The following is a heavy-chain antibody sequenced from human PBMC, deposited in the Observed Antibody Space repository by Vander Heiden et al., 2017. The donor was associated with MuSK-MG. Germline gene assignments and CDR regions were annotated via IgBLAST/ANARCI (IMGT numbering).Heavy chain of an antibody. Sequence: QVQLVESGGGVVQPGRSLRLPCAASGFPFSSYAMHWVRQAPGKGLEWVAVISYDGSNKYYADSVKGRFTISRDNSKNTLYLQMNSLRAEDTAVYYCARVGNYYGSGSYYNLGWYFDYWGQGTLVTVSS. CDR2: ISYDGSNK. CDR1: GFPFSSYA. D-gene: IGHD3-10*01. V-gene: IGHV3-30*04. J-gene: IGHJ4*02. CDR3: ARVGNYYGSGSYYNLGWYFDY.